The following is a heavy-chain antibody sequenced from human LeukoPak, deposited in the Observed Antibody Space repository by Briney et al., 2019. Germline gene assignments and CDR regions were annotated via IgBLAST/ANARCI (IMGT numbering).Heavy chain of an antibody. CDR3: ARTHITLVRGVPLGGYDYYMDV. V-gene: IGHV2-70*11. Sequence: GSGPTLVSPTQTLTLTCTFSGFSLSTGGMCVSWIRQPPGKALEWLARIDWDGDIYYSPSLKTRLTISKDTSQNQVVLTMTNIDPVDTGTYYCARTHITLVRGVPLGGYDYYMDVWGKGTTVTISS. CDR1: GFSLSTGGMC. D-gene: IGHD3-10*01. J-gene: IGHJ6*03. CDR2: IDWDGDI.